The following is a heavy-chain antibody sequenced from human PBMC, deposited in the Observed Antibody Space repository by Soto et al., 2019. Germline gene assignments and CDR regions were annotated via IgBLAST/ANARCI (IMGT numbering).Heavy chain of an antibody. D-gene: IGHD6-13*01. CDR1: GGSISSISYY. CDR2: IYDSGNT. V-gene: IGHV4-39*01. CDR3: AKVVDGSTWYEGGGFDP. J-gene: IGHJ5*02. Sequence: KPSETLSLTCTVSGGSISSISYYWGWIRQPPGKGLEWIGSIYDSGNTYYNPSLRSRVTISVDTSKNQFSLKMTSVTAADTAVYYCAKVVDGSTWYEGGGFDPWGQGTLVTVSS.